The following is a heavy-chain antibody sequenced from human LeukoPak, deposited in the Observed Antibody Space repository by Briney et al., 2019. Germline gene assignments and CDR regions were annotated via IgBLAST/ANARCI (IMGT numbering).Heavy chain of an antibody. V-gene: IGHV1-2*02. Sequence: ASVKVSFKASGYTFIDYYMHWVRQAPGQRLEWIGWISPNSGGTKSVQKFQGRVTMTRDTSITTVYKELSGLSFDDTAVYYCARGGGRYSVDYWGQGTLVIVSS. J-gene: IGHJ4*02. CDR2: ISPNSGGT. CDR1: GYTFIDYY. CDR3: ARGGGRYSVDY. D-gene: IGHD1-26*01.